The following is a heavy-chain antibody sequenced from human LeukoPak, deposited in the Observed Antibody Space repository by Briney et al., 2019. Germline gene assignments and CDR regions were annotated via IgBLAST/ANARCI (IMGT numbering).Heavy chain of an antibody. J-gene: IGHJ4*02. Sequence: SETLSLTCTVSGGSINSSFWTWIRQPPGRGLEYIGYIFYSGSTDYNPSLKSRATISVNTSKNQFSLRLTSVTAADTAVYYCARSQKRFGELPRFDYWGQGTLVTVSS. CDR3: ARSQKRFGELPRFDY. V-gene: IGHV4-59*01. CDR2: IFYSGST. D-gene: IGHD3-10*01. CDR1: GGSINSSF.